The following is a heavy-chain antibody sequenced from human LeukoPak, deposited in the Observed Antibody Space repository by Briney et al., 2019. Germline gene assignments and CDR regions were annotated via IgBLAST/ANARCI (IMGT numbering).Heavy chain of an antibody. V-gene: IGHV3-48*01. J-gene: IGHJ4*02. CDR3: ARMSGSRLPGY. Sequence: SRGSLRLSCAASGFTFSSHSMNWVRQTPGKGLEWVSYISSGSSARYYADSVKGRFTISRDDARNSLYLQMNSLRAEDTAVYYCARMSGSRLPGYWGQGTLVTVSS. CDR1: GFTFSSHS. D-gene: IGHD3-3*01. CDR2: ISSGSSAR.